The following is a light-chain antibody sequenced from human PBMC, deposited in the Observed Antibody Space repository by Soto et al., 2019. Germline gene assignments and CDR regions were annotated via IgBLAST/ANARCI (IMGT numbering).Light chain of an antibody. CDR3: CSYAGSRSWV. V-gene: IGLV2-23*01. J-gene: IGLJ3*02. CDR1: NNDVANYNL. CDR2: EGS. Sequence: QSVQTQPASVSGSPGQSITHSCTGTNNDVANYNLVSWYQQHPGKAPKLRIYEGSKRPSGVSNRFSGSKSANTASLTISGLQAEDEADYYCCSYAGSRSWVFGGATKLTVL.